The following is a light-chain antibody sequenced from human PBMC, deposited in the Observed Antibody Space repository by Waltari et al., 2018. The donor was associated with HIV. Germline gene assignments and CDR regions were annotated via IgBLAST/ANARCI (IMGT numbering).Light chain of an antibody. Sequence: QSALTQPPSASGSLGQSATISCTGSSSDIGAYDSVSRFQQPPRSAPKLLLYDVTRRPSTVSDRFSGSRSGSTAFLTVAGLQPDDEATYFCSSYGDSLRVLFGGGTNVTVL. CDR2: DVT. V-gene: IGLV2-8*01. J-gene: IGLJ3*02. CDR3: SSYGDSLRVL. CDR1: SSDIGAYDS.